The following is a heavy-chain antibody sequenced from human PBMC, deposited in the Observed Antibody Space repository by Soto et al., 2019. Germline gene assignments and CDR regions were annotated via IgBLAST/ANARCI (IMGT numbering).Heavy chain of an antibody. D-gene: IGHD1-26*01. V-gene: IGHV3-48*02. Sequence: EVQLVESGGGLVQPGGSLRLSCAASGFTFSGYSMNWVRQAPGKGLEWVSYISSSSGTIYYADSVKGRFTISRDNAKNSLYLQMNSLRDEDKAVYYCARDQSRWELPPYFDYWGQGTLVTVSP. CDR2: ISSSSGTI. CDR1: GFTFSGYS. CDR3: ARDQSRWELPPYFDY. J-gene: IGHJ4*02.